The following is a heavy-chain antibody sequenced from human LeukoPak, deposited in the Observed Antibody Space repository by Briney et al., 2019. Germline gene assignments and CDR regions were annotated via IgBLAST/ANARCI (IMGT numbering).Heavy chain of an antibody. V-gene: IGHV4-39*07. Sequence: KPSETLSLTCTVSGGSISSSSYYWGWIRQPPGKGLERIGSIYYSGSTYYNPSLKSRVTISVDTSKNQFSLKLSSVTAADTAVYYCARILNTDTVTTKGFFDYWGQGTLVTVSS. CDR3: ARILNTDTVTTKGFFDY. D-gene: IGHD4-17*01. J-gene: IGHJ4*02. CDR1: GGSISSSSYY. CDR2: IYYSGST.